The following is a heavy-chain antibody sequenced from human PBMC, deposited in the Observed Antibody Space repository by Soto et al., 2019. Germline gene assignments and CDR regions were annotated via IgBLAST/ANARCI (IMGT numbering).Heavy chain of an antibody. Sequence: QVQLVQSGAEVKKPGSSVKVSCKASGGTFSSYAISWVRQAPGQGLEWMGGIIPIFGTANYAQKFQGRVTITADESTSTADMELGSLRSEDTAVYYCAREGVDTAMVVNYYYYGMDVWGQGTTVTVSS. J-gene: IGHJ6*02. CDR2: IIPIFGTA. V-gene: IGHV1-69*01. CDR1: GGTFSSYA. D-gene: IGHD5-18*01. CDR3: AREGVDTAMVVNYYYYGMDV.